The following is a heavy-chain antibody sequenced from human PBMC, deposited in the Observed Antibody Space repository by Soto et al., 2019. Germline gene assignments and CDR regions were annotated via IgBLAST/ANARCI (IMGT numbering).Heavy chain of an antibody. CDR3: ARGGPPIDY. J-gene: IGHJ4*02. CDR2: INAGNGNT. V-gene: IGHV1-3*01. CDR1: GFTFTCQS. Sequence: APVKASSKASGFTFTCQSMQWVRQAPGQRLEWMGWINAGNGNTKYSQKFQGRVTITRDTSASTAYMELSSLRSEDTAVYYCARGGPPIDYWGQGTLVTVSS. D-gene: IGHD3-10*01.